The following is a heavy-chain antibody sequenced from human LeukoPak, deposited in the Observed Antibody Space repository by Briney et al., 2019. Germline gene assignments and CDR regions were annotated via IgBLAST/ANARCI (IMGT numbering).Heavy chain of an antibody. J-gene: IGHJ4*02. CDR3: ARDGNPTHLYSSGWYVDY. CDR1: GFTFSRYW. V-gene: IGHV3-7*01. D-gene: IGHD6-19*01. CDR2: INQAGSEK. Sequence: GGSLRLSCAASGFTFSRYWMTWVRQAPGKGLEYVANINQAGSEKYYVDSVKGRFTISRDNAKNSLYLQMNSLRAEDTAVYYCARDGNPTHLYSSGWYVDYWGQGTLVTVSS.